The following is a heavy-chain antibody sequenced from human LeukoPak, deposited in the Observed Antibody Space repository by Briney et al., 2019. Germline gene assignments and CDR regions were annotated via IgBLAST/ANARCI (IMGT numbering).Heavy chain of an antibody. V-gene: IGHV3-30*02. Sequence: GGSLRLSCAASGFTFSTYGMHWVRQAPGKGLEWVAFIRYDRNDKYYADSVKGRFTISRDNSKNTLHLQMNNLRAEDTAVYYCASAQFWGLGTMVTVSS. CDR2: IRYDRNDK. J-gene: IGHJ3*01. CDR1: GFTFSTYG. CDR3: ASAQF.